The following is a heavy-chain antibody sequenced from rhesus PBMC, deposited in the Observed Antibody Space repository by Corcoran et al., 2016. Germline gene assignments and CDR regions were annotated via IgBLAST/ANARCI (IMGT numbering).Heavy chain of an antibody. Sequence: QVQLQESGPGLVKPSETLSLTCAVSGGSFSSYWWSWIRQPPGKGLEWIGEINGNRGSTNDNPSLKSRVTISKDASKNQFSLKLSSVTAADTAVYYCARRAAADYWGQGVLVTVSS. V-gene: IGHV4-80*01. J-gene: IGHJ4*01. CDR1: GGSFSSYW. CDR2: INGNRGST. CDR3: ARRAAADY. D-gene: IGHD6-31*01.